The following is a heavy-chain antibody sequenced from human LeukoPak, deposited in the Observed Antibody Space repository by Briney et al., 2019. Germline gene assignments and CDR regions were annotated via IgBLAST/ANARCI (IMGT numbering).Heavy chain of an antibody. D-gene: IGHD3-10*01. CDR3: ANGYYYGSGSYYKEAFDI. V-gene: IGHV3-30*18. J-gene: IGHJ3*02. Sequence: GGSPRLSCAASGFSFSNYGMHWVRQAPGKGLEWVVVISYDGSNKYYADSVKGRFTISRDNSKNTLYLQMNSLRAEDTAVYYCANGYYYGSGSYYKEAFDIWGQGTMVTVSS. CDR1: GFSFSNYG. CDR2: ISYDGSNK.